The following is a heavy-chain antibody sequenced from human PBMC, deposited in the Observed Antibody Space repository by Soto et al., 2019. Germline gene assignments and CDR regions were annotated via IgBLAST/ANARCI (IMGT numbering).Heavy chain of an antibody. V-gene: IGHV4-61*01. CDR2: IYYSGSI. Sequence: SETLSLTCTVSGGSVSSGSNYWSWIRQPPGKGLEWIGYIYYSGSINYNPSLKSRVTISVDTSKNQFSLKLSSVTAADTAVYYCARLNPRRYFDYWGQGTLVTV. CDR1: GGSVSSGSNY. CDR3: ARLNPRRYFDY. J-gene: IGHJ4*02.